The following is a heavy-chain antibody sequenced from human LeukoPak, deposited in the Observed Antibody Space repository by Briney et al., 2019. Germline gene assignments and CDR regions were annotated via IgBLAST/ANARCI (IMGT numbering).Heavy chain of an antibody. CDR3: AKDLGIAAAGHFDY. V-gene: IGHV3-7*03. CDR2: IKQDGSEK. J-gene: IGHJ4*02. Sequence: GGSLRLSCVASGFTFSSYWMNWFRQAPGKGLEWVANIKQDGSEKYYVDSVKGRFTISRDNAQNSLYLQMNSLRAEDTAVYYCAKDLGIAAAGHFDYWGQGTLVTVSS. CDR1: GFTFSSYW. D-gene: IGHD6-13*01.